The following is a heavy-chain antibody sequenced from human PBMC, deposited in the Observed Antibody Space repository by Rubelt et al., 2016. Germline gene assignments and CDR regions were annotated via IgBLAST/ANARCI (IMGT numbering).Heavy chain of an antibody. D-gene: IGHD1-26*01. CDR2: LYYSGST. Sequence: QLQLQESGPGLVKPSETLALTCIVSGGSISSSSYYWDWIRQPPGKGLAWIGSLYYSGSTYYSPSLKSRVTISVDTSKNQFSLNLTSVTAADTAVDYGAGRSGSYYYYAMDVWGQGTTVTVSS. J-gene: IGHJ6*02. CDR1: GGSISSSSYY. V-gene: IGHV4-39*01. CDR3: AGRSGSYYYYAMDV.